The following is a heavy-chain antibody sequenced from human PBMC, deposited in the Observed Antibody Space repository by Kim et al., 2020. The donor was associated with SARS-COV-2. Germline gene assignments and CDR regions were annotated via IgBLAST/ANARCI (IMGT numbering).Heavy chain of an antibody. D-gene: IGHD3-10*01. CDR1: GFTFDDYA. Sequence: GGSLRLSCAASGFTFDDYAMHWVRQAPGKGLEWVSGISWNSGSIGYADSVKGRFTISRDNAKNSLYLQMNSLRAEDTALYYCAKDIRPAGRYFYGMDVWGQGTPVTVSS. V-gene: IGHV3-9*01. CDR3: AKDIRPAGRYFYGMDV. J-gene: IGHJ6*02. CDR2: ISWNSGSI.